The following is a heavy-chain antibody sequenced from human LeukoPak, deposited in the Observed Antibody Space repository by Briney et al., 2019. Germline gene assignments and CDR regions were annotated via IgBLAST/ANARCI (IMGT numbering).Heavy chain of an antibody. J-gene: IGHJ4*02. V-gene: IGHV4-34*01. Sequence: RPADTLSLTCAVYGGSFSGYYWSCVRHPPGKGLEWIGEIFHSGHTNYNPSLKSRVTISVDTSKNQFSLKLSSVTAADTAVYYCARGSQSLGYCSGGSCRAKIFDYWGQGTLVTVSS. CDR1: GGSFSGYY. CDR3: ARGSQSLGYCSGGSCRAKIFDY. D-gene: IGHD2-15*01. CDR2: IFHSGHT.